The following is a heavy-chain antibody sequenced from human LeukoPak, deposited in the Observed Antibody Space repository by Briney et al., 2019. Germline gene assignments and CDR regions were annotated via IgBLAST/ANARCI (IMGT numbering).Heavy chain of an antibody. J-gene: IGHJ4*02. CDR2: ISAFNGDT. D-gene: IGHD4-17*01. CDR1: GYTFSNYG. V-gene: IGHV1-18*01. CDR3: ARARRGGDYDSYFDG. Sequence: GASVKVSCKASGYTFSNYGISWVRQAPGQGLEWMGWISAFNGDTNYAQSLQGRVTLTTDTSTSTAYMDLGSLRSDDTAVYYCARARRGGDYDSYFDGWGQVALVTVSS.